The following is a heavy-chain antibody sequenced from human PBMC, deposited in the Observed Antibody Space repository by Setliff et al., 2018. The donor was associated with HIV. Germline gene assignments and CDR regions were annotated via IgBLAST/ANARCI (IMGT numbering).Heavy chain of an antibody. D-gene: IGHD5-18*01. Sequence: ASIKVPCKASGYTFTSYYMHWVRQAPGQGLEWMGIINPSGGGTSYAKKVQGRVTMDRDTSRSTVYMELSSPRSGDTAVYYCARGVQLWSDYWGQGTLVTVSS. J-gene: IGHJ4*02. CDR2: INPSGGGT. CDR1: GYTFTSYY. V-gene: IGHV1-46*01. CDR3: ARGVQLWSDY.